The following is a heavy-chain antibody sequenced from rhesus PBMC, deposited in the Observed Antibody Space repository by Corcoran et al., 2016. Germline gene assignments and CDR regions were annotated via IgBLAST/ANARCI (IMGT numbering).Heavy chain of an antibody. CDR2: IYGNSTCT. J-gene: IGHJ3*01. Sequence: QVQLQESGPGLVKPSETLSLTCAVSGGSISDSYRWSWIRQPPGKGLEWIGYIYGNSTCTNYNPSLKCRVTISKDTSKNQFSLKLSSVTAADTAVYYCARDWDAFDFWGQGLRVTVSS. CDR3: ARDWDAFDF. V-gene: IGHV4S10*01. CDR1: GGSISDSYR.